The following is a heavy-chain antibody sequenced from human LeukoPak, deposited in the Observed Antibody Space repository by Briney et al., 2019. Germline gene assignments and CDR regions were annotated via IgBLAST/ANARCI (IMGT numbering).Heavy chain of an antibody. CDR1: GFTFSSYA. J-gene: IGHJ4*02. CDR2: ISYDGSNK. V-gene: IGHV3-30-3*01. D-gene: IGHD3-9*01. CDR3: ARAGGILTGYYKGPVDREDYSDY. Sequence: GGSLRLSCAASGFTFSSYAMHWVRQAPGKGLEWVAVISYDGSNKYYADSVKGRFTISRDNSKNTLYLQMNSLRAEDTAVYYCARAGGILTGYYKGPVDREDYSDYWGQGTLVTVSS.